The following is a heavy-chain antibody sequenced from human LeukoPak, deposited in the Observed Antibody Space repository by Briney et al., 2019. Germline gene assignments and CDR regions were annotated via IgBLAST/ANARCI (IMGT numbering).Heavy chain of an antibody. CDR3: AKKDYYDSSGYSHFDY. D-gene: IGHD3-22*01. CDR2: IIPILGIA. CDR1: GGTFSSYA. Sequence: ASVKVSCKASGGTFSSYAISWVRQAPGQGLEWMGRIIPILGIANYAQKFQGRVTITADKSTSTAYMELSSLRSEDTAVYYCAKKDYYDSSGYSHFDYWGQGTLVTVSS. J-gene: IGHJ4*02. V-gene: IGHV1-69*04.